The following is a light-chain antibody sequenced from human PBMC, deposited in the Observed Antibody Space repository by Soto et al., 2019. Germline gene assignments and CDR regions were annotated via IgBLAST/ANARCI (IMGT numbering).Light chain of an antibody. CDR2: EVK. V-gene: IGLV2-8*01. CDR3: SSYGGSNNPVV. Sequence: QSVLTQPPSASGSPGQSVTISCTGTSSDVGGYNYVSWYQQHPGKAPKVMIYEVKKRTSGVPDRFSGSKSGNTASLTVSGLQAEDEADYYCSSYGGSNNPVVFGGATKLTVL. J-gene: IGLJ3*02. CDR1: SSDVGGYNY.